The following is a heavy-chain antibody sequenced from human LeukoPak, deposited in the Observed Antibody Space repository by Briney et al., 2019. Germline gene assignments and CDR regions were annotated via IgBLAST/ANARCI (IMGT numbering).Heavy chain of an antibody. J-gene: IGHJ5*02. D-gene: IGHD3-22*01. CDR1: GYTFTGYY. CDR3: AHEYYYDSSGYSNWFDP. V-gene: IGHV1-2*02. CDR2: INPNSGGT. Sequence: ASVKVSCKASGYTFTGYYIHWVRQAPGQGLEWMGWINPNSGGTNYAQKFQGRVTMTRDTSISTAYMELSRLRSDDTAVYYCAHEYYYDSSGYSNWFDPWGQGTLVTVSS.